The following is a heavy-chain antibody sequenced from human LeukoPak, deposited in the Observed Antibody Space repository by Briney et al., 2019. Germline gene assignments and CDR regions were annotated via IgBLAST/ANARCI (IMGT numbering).Heavy chain of an antibody. CDR3: AKDRISSSYFYFDY. J-gene: IGHJ4*02. CDR1: GFTFSNYG. CDR2: IQYGGGNE. D-gene: IGHD6-6*01. Sequence: GGSLRLSCAASGFTFSNYGIHWVRQAPGKGLEWVAFIQYGGGNEYYPDSVKGRFTISRDNSKNTLYLQMNSLRPEDTAVYYCAKDRISSSYFYFDYWGQGTLVTVSS. V-gene: IGHV3-30*02.